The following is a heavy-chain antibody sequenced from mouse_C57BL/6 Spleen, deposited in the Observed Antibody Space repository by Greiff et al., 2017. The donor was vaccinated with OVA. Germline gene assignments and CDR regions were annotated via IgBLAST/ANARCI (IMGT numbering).Heavy chain of an antibody. Sequence: QVQLQQSGPELVKPGASVKISCKASGYAFSSSWMNWVKQRPGKGLEWIGRIYPGDGDTNYNVKFKGKATLTADKSSSTAYMQLSSLTSEDSAVYFCARSGLRPPLDYWGQGTSVTVSS. CDR3: ARSGLRPPLDY. J-gene: IGHJ4*01. D-gene: IGHD3-2*02. CDR2: IYPGDGDT. V-gene: IGHV1-82*01. CDR1: GYAFSSSW.